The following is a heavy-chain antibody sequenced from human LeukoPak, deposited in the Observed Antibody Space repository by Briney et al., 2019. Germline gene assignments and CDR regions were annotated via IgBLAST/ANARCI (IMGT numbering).Heavy chain of an antibody. J-gene: IGHJ6*03. CDR3: ARSPGSVYQLDANHLRYYYMDV. CDR1: GGTFSSYA. V-gene: IGHV1-69*05. Sequence: GASVKVSCKASGGTFSSYAISWVRQAPEQGLEWMGGIIPIFGTANYAQKFQGRVTITTDESTSTAYMELSSLRSEDTAVYYCARSPGSVYQLDANHLRYYYMDVWGKGTTVTVSS. D-gene: IGHD2-2*01. CDR2: IIPIFGTA.